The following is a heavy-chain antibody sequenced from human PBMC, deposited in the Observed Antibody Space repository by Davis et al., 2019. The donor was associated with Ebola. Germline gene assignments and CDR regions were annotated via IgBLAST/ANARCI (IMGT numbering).Heavy chain of an antibody. Sequence: PGGSLRLSCTVSGGSISSYYWSWIRQPPGKGLEWIGYIYYSGSTNYNPSLKSRVTISVDTSKNQFSLKLSSVTAADTAVYYCARAPTDFGAEGWFDPWGQGTLVTVSS. V-gene: IGHV4-59*12. CDR2: IYYSGST. CDR3: ARAPTDFGAEGWFDP. CDR1: GGSISSYY. D-gene: IGHD3-3*01. J-gene: IGHJ5*02.